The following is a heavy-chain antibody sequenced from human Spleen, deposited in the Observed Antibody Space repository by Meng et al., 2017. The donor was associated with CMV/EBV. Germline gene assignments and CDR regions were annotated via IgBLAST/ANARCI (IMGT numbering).Heavy chain of an antibody. D-gene: IGHD3-3*01. V-gene: IGHV4-34*01. CDR1: GGSFSGYY. J-gene: IGHJ4*02. CDR3: ARDTLLRPDY. Sequence: QVQPAESGPGLLKPSETLSLPCAVYGGSFSGYYWSSIRQPPGKGLEWIGEINHSGSTNYNPSLKSRVTISVDTSKNQFSLKLSSVTAADTAVYYCARDTLLRPDYWGQGTLVTVSS. CDR2: INHSGST.